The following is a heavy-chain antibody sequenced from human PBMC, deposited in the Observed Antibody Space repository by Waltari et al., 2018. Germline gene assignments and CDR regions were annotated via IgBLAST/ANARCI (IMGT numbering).Heavy chain of an antibody. CDR3: ARGRDYGSGSHHPFDY. V-gene: IGHV4-38-2*02. CDR2: IYHSGST. CDR1: GYSISSGYY. Sequence: QVQLQESGPGLVKPSETLSLTCTVSGYSISSGYYWGWIRQPPGKGLEWIGSIYHSGSTYYNPSLKSRVTIAVDTSMTQFTLKLSSVTAADTAVYYCARGRDYGSGSHHPFDYWGQGTLVTVSS. D-gene: IGHD3-10*01. J-gene: IGHJ4*02.